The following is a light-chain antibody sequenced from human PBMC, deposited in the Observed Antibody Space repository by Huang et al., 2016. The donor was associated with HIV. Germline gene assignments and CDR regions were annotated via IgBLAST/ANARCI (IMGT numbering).Light chain of an antibody. V-gene: IGKV1-NL1*01. CDR1: KGISNS. CDR2: AAS. CDR3: QQYFTSPPLT. J-gene: IGKJ4*01. Sequence: DIQMTQSPSSLSASVGDRVTITCRASKGISNSLAWYQQKPGRAPKLLVYAASRLGSGVPSRFSGRGSGTDYTLTISRLQPEDFATYYCQQYFTSPPLTFGGGTKVEIK.